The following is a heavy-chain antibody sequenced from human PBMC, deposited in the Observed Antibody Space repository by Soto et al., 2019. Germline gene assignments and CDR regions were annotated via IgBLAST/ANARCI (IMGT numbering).Heavy chain of an antibody. D-gene: IGHD4-17*01. CDR2: IYYSGST. V-gene: IGHV4-59*01. CDR1: GGSISSYY. Sequence: SETLSLTCTVSGGSISSYYWSWIRQPPGKGLEWIGYIYYSGSTNYNPSLKSRVTISVDTSKNQFSLKLSSVTAADTAVYYCARGDDYGDTYYFDYWGQGTLVTVSS. CDR3: ARGDDYGDTYYFDY. J-gene: IGHJ4*02.